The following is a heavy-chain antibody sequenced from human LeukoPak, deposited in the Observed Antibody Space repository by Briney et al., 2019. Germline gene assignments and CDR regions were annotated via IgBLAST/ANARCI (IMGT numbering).Heavy chain of an antibody. CDR1: GDSVSSHTAA. Sequence: SQTLSLTCAISGDSVSSHTAAWHWIRLSPSRGLEWLGRTYYRSKWFNDYAVSVKSRITINPDTSKNQFSLHLNSMTPEDTAVYYCARELSHWYFGLWGRGTLVTVSA. J-gene: IGHJ2*01. V-gene: IGHV6-1*01. CDR3: ARELSHWYFGL. CDR2: TYYRSKWFN.